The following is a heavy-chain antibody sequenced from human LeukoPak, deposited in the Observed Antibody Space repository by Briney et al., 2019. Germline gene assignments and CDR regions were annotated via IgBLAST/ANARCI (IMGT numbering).Heavy chain of an antibody. Sequence: GSLRLSCAASGFTFSSSWMSWVRQPPGKGLEWIGEINHSGSTNYNPSLKSRVTISVDTSKNQFSLKLSSVTAADTAVYYCARVGVGYCSGGSCYYDYWGQGTLVTVSS. V-gene: IGHV4-34*01. CDR3: ARVGVGYCSGGSCYYDY. J-gene: IGHJ4*02. CDR1: GFTFSSSW. CDR2: INHSGST. D-gene: IGHD2-15*01.